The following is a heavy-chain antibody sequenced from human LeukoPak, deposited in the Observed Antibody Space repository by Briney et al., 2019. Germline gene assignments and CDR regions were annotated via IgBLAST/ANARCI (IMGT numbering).Heavy chain of an antibody. CDR2: IYSGGST. CDR1: GFTVSSNY. V-gene: IGHV3-53*01. Sequence: GGSLRLFCAASGFTVSSNYMSWVCQDPGKGLEWVSVIYSGGSTYYADSVKGRFTISRDSSKNTLYLQMNSLRAEDTAVYYCARGGIAAAGSDHWGHGTLVTVSS. CDR3: ARGGIAAAGSDH. J-gene: IGHJ5*02. D-gene: IGHD6-13*01.